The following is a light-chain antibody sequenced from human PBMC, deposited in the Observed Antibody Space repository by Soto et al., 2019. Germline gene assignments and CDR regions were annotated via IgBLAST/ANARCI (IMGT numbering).Light chain of an antibody. V-gene: IGKV4-1*01. J-gene: IGKJ4*01. CDR2: WAS. Sequence: DIVMTQSPDSLAVSLGERATINCKSSQSVLYSSNNKNYLAWYQHKPGQPPKVLIYWASTRESGVPDRFSGSGSGTDFTLTISSLQAEDVAVYFCQQYYSTPLTFGGRTKVEIK. CDR3: QQYYSTPLT. CDR1: QSVLYSSNNKNY.